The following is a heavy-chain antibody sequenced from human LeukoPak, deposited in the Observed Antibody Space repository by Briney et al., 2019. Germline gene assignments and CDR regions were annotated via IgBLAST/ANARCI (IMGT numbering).Heavy chain of an antibody. CDR2: IIPIFGTA. CDR3: ARTSGIAVAGQIDY. J-gene: IGHJ4*02. CDR1: GGTFSSYA. V-gene: IGHV1-69*01. D-gene: IGHD6-19*01. Sequence: SVKVSCKASGGTFSSYAISWVRQAPGQGLEWMGGIIPIFGTANHAQKFQGRVTITADESTSTAYMELSSLRSEDTAVYYCARTSGIAVAGQIDYWGQGTLVTVSS.